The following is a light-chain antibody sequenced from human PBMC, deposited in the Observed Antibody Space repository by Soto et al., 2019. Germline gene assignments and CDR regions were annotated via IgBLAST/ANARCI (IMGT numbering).Light chain of an antibody. Sequence: QSALTQPASVSGSPGQSITISCTGTSSDVGGYNYVSWYQQHPGKAPKVMIYEVSNRPSGVSNRFSGSKSGNTASLIISGLQAEDEADYYCSSYTSSSTVVFGGGTKLT. V-gene: IGLV2-14*01. CDR2: EVS. J-gene: IGLJ2*01. CDR1: SSDVGGYNY. CDR3: SSYTSSSTVV.